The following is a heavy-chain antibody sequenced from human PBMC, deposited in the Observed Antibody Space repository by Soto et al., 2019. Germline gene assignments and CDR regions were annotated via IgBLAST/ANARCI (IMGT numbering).Heavy chain of an antibody. D-gene: IGHD3-3*01. V-gene: IGHV1-69*06. CDR2: IIPIFGTA. J-gene: IGHJ6*02. Sequence: AVKLTCKASGSTFGSYAISWVRQAPGQGLEWMGGIIPIFGTANYAQKFQGRVTITADKSTSTAYMELSSLRSEDTAVYYCARDKLRFLAFSPPRPYYYGMYVRSQ. CDR3: ARDKLRFLAFSPPRPYYYGMYV. CDR1: GSTFGSYA.